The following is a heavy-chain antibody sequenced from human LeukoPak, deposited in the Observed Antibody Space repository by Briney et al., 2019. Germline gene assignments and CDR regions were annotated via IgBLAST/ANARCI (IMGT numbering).Heavy chain of an antibody. CDR3: ATDRDSSRQKRFDY. CDR2: INQDGSEK. D-gene: IGHD6-13*01. J-gene: IGHJ4*02. CDR1: RFTFSNYW. V-gene: IGHV3-7*01. Sequence: GGSMTLSSAASRFTFSNYWMNWYRPAPGEGLEWVAYINQDGSEKNYVNPVKDRFTNSRDNAENSLYLQINSLGAEDTAVYYCATDRDSSRQKRFDYWGQGTLVTVPS.